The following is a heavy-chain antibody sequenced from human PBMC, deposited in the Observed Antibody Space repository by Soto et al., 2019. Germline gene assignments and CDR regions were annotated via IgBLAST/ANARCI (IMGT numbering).Heavy chain of an antibody. CDR1: GYTFTGYY. J-gene: IGHJ6*02. Sequence: QVQLVQSGAEVKKPGASVKVSCKASGYTFTGYYMHWVRQAPGQGLEWMRWINPNSGGTNYSQKFRGRVTTTRDTYISKAHLELSRLRSDDTAVYYCAMAVSDSSSSHYYYYCIDVWGQGTTVTVSS. CDR2: INPNSGGT. CDR3: AMAVSDSSSSHYYYYCIDV. D-gene: IGHD6-6*01. V-gene: IGHV1-2*02.